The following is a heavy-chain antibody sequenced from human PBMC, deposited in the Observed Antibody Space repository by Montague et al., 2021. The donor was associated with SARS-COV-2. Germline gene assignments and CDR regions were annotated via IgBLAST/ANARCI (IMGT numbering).Heavy chain of an antibody. Sequence: SETLSLTCAVYGGSFHIFSWGWIRQPPGNGLEWIGEVVHSGSTNYNPSLESRVTISVDTSKNQFSLNLTSVTAADTAMYYCARATRVVGITSAFDFWGQGTLVTVSS. D-gene: IGHD2-21*01. J-gene: IGHJ4*02. CDR2: VVHSGST. V-gene: IGHV4-34*12. CDR1: GGSFHIFS. CDR3: ARATRVVGITSAFDF.